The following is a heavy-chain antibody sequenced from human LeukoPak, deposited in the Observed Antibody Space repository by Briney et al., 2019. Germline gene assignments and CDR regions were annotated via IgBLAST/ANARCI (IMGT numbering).Heavy chain of an antibody. V-gene: IGHV4-39*02. CDR3: ARDVFWSGYYTFLWFDP. D-gene: IGHD3-3*01. CDR1: GGSISSSSYY. J-gene: IGHJ5*02. Sequence: PETLSLTCTVSGGSISSSSYYWGWIRQPPGKGMEWLGSIYYSGSTYYNPSLKSRVTISVDTSKNQFSLKLSSVTAADTTVYYCARDVFWSGYYTFLWFDPWGQGTLVTVSS. CDR2: IYYSGST.